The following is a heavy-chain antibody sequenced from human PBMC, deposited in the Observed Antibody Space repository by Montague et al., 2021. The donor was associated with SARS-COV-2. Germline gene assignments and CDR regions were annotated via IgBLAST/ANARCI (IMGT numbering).Heavy chain of an antibody. Sequence: TLSLTCIVSGGSISSGGYYWSWIRQHPGKGLEWIGYIYYSGSTYYNSSLKSRLSISLDTSKNHFSLRLSSVTAADTAVYYCARSESPSYSSSPFDYWGQGTLVTVSA. CDR1: GGSISSGGYY. J-gene: IGHJ4*02. CDR3: ARSESPSYSSSPFDY. D-gene: IGHD6-13*01. V-gene: IGHV4-31*03. CDR2: IYYSGST.